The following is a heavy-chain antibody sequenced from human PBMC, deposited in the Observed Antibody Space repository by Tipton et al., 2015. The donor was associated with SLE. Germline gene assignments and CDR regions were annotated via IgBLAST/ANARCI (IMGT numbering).Heavy chain of an antibody. CDR1: GCSITSGHY. Sequence: TLSLTCTVSGCSITSGHYWGWIRQTPGKGLEWIASLYHSGSTNYNPSLKSRVTISVDTSKNQFSLKLSSVTAADTAVYYCARDRPRLRFKSGAFDIWGQGTMVTVSS. CDR2: LYHSGST. V-gene: IGHV4-38-2*02. J-gene: IGHJ3*02. D-gene: IGHD4-17*01. CDR3: ARDRPRLRFKSGAFDI.